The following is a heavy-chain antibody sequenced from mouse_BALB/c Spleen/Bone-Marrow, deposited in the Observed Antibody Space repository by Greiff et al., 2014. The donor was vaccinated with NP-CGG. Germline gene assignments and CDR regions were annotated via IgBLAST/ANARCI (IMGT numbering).Heavy chain of an antibody. Sequence: QVQLQQSAAELARPGASVKLSCKASGYIFTSHTIQWIKQRPGQGLEWIGYINPSIGYTEYNQKFKDKTTLTADTSSSTTYMQLSSLTSEDSAVYYCAREGTYYAYFDYWGQGTTLTVSS. J-gene: IGHJ2*01. CDR3: AREGTYYAYFDY. CDR2: INPSIGYT. CDR1: GYIFTSHT. D-gene: IGHD1-1*01. V-gene: IGHV1-4*02.